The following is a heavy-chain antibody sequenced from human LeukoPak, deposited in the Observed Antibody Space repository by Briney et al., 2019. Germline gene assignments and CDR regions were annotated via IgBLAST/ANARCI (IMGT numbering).Heavy chain of an antibody. CDR2: ISSSGNT. D-gene: IGHD6-13*01. CDR3: VKGRISEDGLDF. Sequence: PGGSLRLSCAASGFTSSRSAMTWVRQTPGKGLDWVSSISSSGNTYYADSVKDRFTISRDNSKNMLYLQMNSLRAEDTAVYYCVKGRISEDGLDFWGQGTLVTVSS. V-gene: IGHV3-23*01. J-gene: IGHJ4*02. CDR1: GFTSSRSA.